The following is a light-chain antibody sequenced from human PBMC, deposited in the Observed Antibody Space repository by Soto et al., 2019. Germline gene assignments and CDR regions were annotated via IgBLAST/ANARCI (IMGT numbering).Light chain of an antibody. Sequence: QSVLTQPASVSGSPGQSIAISCTGTSSDVGGFNYVSWYQQHPGKAPKLMIYDVSNRPSGVSNRFSGSKSGNTASLTISGLQFEDEADYYCSSYTSNTTPVFGGGTKVTV. CDR1: SSDVGGFNY. CDR3: SSYTSNTTPV. CDR2: DVS. J-gene: IGLJ2*01. V-gene: IGLV2-14*03.